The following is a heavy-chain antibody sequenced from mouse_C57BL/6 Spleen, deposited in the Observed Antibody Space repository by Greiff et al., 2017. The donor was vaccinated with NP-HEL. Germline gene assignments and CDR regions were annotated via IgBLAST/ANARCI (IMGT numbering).Heavy chain of an antibody. CDR1: GYTFTSYW. CDR3: ARRQTVVDTRYFDV. CDR2: IDPSDSYT. V-gene: IGHV1-50*01. Sequence: VQLQQSGAELVKPGASVKLSCKASGYTFTSYWMQWVKQRPGQGLEWIGEIDPSDSYTNYNQKFKGKATLTVDTSSSTAYMQLSSLTSEDSAVYDCARRQTVVDTRYFDVWGTGTTVTVSS. D-gene: IGHD1-1*01. J-gene: IGHJ1*03.